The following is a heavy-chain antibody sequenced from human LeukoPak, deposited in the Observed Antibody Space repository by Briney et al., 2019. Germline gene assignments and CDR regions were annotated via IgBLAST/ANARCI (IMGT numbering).Heavy chain of an antibody. CDR1: GYSFTSLY. Sequence: ASVKVSCKASGYSFTSLYMHWVRQGPGQGLEWMGVINPNGGGTSYAQKFQGRATMTRDTSTSTVYMELSSLRSEDTGVFYCARDPSGSWQWFDFWGQGTLVTVSS. D-gene: IGHD1-26*01. V-gene: IGHV1-46*01. J-gene: IGHJ4*02. CDR2: INPNGGGT. CDR3: ARDPSGSWQWFDF.